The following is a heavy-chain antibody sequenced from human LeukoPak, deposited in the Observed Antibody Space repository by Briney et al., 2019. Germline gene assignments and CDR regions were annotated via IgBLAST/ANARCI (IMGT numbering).Heavy chain of an antibody. CDR3: AREGSSGYFLYYYYMDV. V-gene: IGHV4-30-4*08. J-gene: IGHJ6*03. Sequence: PSQTLSLTCTVSGGSISSGDYYWSWIGQPPGKGLAWIGYIYYSGSIYYNPSLKSRVTISVDTSKNQFSLKLSSVTAADTAVYYCAREGSSGYFLYYYYMDVRRKGTTVTVSS. CDR2: IYYSGSI. D-gene: IGHD3-22*01. CDR1: GGSISSGDYY.